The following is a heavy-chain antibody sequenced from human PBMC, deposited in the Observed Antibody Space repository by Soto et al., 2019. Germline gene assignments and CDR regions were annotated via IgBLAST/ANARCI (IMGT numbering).Heavy chain of an antibody. J-gene: IGHJ5*02. CDR3: ASFPTGWDFGADNWFDP. CDR1: GFTFSRCW. D-gene: IGHD4-17*01. Sequence: EVKLVESGGGLVHPGGSLRLSCAASGFTFSRCWMTWVRQAPGKGLEWVANIKQDGSENYYVDSVKGRFTISRDNAKKSLLVQMNHVRVEDTAIYYCASFPTGWDFGADNWFDPWGQGTLVTVSS. V-gene: IGHV3-7*01. CDR2: IKQDGSEN.